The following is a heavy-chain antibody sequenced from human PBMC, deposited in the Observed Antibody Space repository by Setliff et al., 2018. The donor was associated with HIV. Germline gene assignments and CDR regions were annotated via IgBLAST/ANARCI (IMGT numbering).Heavy chain of an antibody. CDR1: GYTFTGYY. D-gene: IGHD1-26*01. J-gene: IGHJ5*02. CDR2: INPNSGGT. V-gene: IGHV1-2*02. CDR3: ARDLGPGGGSYRMPINWFDP. Sequence: ASVKVSCKASGYTFTGYYMHWVRQAPEQGLEWMGWINPNSGGTNYAQKFQGRVTMTRDTSISTAYMELSRLRSDDTAVYYCARDLGPGGGSYRMPINWFDPWGQGTLVTVSS.